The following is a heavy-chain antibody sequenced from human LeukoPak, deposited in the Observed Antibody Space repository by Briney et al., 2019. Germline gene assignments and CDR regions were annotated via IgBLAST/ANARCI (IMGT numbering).Heavy chain of an antibody. CDR2: INPNSGGT. CDR3: ARGGNSGSWYYFDY. J-gene: IGHJ4*02. Sequence: ASVKVSCKASGYTFTGYYMHWVRQAPGQGLEWMGWINPNSGGTNYAQKFQGRVTITRDTSISTAYMKLSRLRSDDTAVYYCARGGNSGSWYYFDYWGQGTLVTVSS. CDR1: GYTFTGYY. V-gene: IGHV1-2*02. D-gene: IGHD1-26*01.